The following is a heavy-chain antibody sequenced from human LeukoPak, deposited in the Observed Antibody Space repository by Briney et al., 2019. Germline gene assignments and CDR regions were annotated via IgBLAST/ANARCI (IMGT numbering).Heavy chain of an antibody. CDR2: IIPLFNTT. V-gene: IGHV1-69*13. J-gene: IGHJ4*02. Sequence: GASVKVSCKASGGIFSNYAISWVRQAPGKGLEWMGGIIPLFNTTNYAQKFQGRVTIIADASTSTAYMELSSLRSEDTAVYYCARGFRTVAAAGTDWAQGTLVTVSS. D-gene: IGHD6-13*01. CDR1: GGIFSNYA. CDR3: ARGFRTVAAAGTD.